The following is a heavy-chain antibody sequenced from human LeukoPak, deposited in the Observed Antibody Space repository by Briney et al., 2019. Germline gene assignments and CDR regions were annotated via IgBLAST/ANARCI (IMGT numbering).Heavy chain of an antibody. D-gene: IGHD5-18*01. V-gene: IGHV4-59*01. CDR3: ARVGYSYGYIFDY. CDR2: IYYSGST. Sequence: KPSETLSLTCTVSGGSISRYYWSWIRQPPGKGLEWIGYIYYSGSTNYNPSLKSRVTISVDTSKNQFSLKLSSVTAADTAVYYCARVGYSYGYIFDYWGQGTLVTVSS. J-gene: IGHJ4*02. CDR1: GGSISRYY.